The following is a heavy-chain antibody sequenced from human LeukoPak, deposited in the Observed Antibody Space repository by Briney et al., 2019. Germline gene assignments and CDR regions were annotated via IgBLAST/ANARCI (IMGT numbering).Heavy chain of an antibody. CDR2: ISYDGSNK. J-gene: IGHJ4*02. Sequence: GGSLRLSCAASGFTFSSYAMHWVRQAPGKGLEWVAVISYDGSNKYYADSVKGRFTISKDNAKNSLYLQMNSLRAEDTAVYYCARHGLIPAASPPIDYWGQGTLVTVFS. CDR3: ARHGLIPAASPPIDY. CDR1: GFTFSSYA. D-gene: IGHD2-2*01. V-gene: IGHV3-30-3*01.